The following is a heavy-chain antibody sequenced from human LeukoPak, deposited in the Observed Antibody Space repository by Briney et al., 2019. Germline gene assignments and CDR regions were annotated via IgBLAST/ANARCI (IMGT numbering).Heavy chain of an antibody. CDR3: ARSTETYYYDSSGYPLDH. V-gene: IGHV1-8*03. D-gene: IGHD3-22*01. J-gene: IGHJ4*02. CDR2: MNPNSGNT. Sequence: GASVKVSCKASGYTFTSYDINWVRRATGQGLEWMGWMNPNSGNTGYAQKFQGRVTITRNTSISTAYMELSSLRSEDTAVYYCARSTETYYYDSSGYPLDHWGQGTLVTVSS. CDR1: GYTFTSYD.